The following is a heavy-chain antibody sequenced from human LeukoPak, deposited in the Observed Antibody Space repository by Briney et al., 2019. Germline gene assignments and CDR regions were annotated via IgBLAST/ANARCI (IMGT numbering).Heavy chain of an antibody. D-gene: IGHD3-22*01. CDR1: GFTFSRFE. CDR3: ARDYYDSSGYYYLDY. V-gene: IGHV3-48*03. CDR2: ISSGTYI. Sequence: GGSLRLSCVASGFTFSRFEMNWVRQAPGKGLEWISHISSGTYIAYADSVKGRFTISRDNAKNSLYLQMNRMRAEDTAVYYCARDYYDSSGYYYLDYWGQGTLVTVSS. J-gene: IGHJ4*02.